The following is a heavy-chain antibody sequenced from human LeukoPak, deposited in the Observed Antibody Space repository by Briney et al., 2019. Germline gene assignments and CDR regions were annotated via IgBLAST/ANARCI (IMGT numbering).Heavy chain of an antibody. CDR1: EFTFSSYG. V-gene: IGHV3-49*04. D-gene: IGHD6-13*01. J-gene: IGHJ4*02. CDR2: IRSETYGGTT. CDR3: TSQLQLLTFFDY. Sequence: GGSLRLSCAASEFTFSSYGMHWVRQAPGKGLEWVGFIRSETYGGTTQYAASVKGRFTISRDDSKSIAYLQMNSLKTEDTAVYYCTSQLQLLTFFDYWGQGTLVTVSS.